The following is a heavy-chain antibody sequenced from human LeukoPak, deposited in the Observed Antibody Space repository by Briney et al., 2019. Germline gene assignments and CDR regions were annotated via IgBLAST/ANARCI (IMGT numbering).Heavy chain of an antibody. V-gene: IGHV3-30*18. D-gene: IGHD3-10*01. CDR2: ISYDGSNK. Sequence: PGGSLRLSCAASGFTFSSYGTHWVRQAPGKGLEWVAVISYDGSNKYYADSVKGRFTISRDNSKNTLYLQMNSLRAEDTAVYYCAKHYYGSGSYRYYYYYYYMDVWGKGTTVTVSS. CDR1: GFTFSSYG. J-gene: IGHJ6*03. CDR3: AKHYYGSGSYRYYYYYYYMDV.